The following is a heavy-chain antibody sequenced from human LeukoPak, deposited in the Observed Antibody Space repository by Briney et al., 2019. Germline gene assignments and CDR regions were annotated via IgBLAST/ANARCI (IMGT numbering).Heavy chain of an antibody. V-gene: IGHV1-3*01. CDR2: INAATANR. Sequence: ASVKVSCKASGYTFTSFAIHWVRQAPGQRLEWMGWINAATANRKYSQKFQDRVTITRETSATTAYMELSSLTSEDTAVYYCARVSDDSGWNFDYWGQGTLVTVSS. J-gene: IGHJ4*02. CDR3: ARVSDDSGWNFDY. CDR1: GYTFTSFA. D-gene: IGHD6-19*01.